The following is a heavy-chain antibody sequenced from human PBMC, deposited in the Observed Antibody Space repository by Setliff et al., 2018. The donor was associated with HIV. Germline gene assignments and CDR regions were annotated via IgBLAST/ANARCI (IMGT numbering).Heavy chain of an antibody. CDR1: GGSIRSDSYY. Sequence: TLSLTCTVSGGSIRSDSYYWTWIRQPAGEGLEWIGRIYSSGSTNYNPSLECRVTISVDTSKNQFSLKLSSVTAADTAVYYCAREEKLSAVAGTMYYYYAMDVWGQGTTVTVSS. D-gene: IGHD6-19*01. CDR2: IYSSGST. V-gene: IGHV4-61*02. J-gene: IGHJ6*02. CDR3: AREEKLSAVAGTMYYYYAMDV.